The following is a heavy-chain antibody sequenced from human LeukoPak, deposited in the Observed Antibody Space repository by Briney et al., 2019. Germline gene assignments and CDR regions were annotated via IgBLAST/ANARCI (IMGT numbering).Heavy chain of an antibody. V-gene: IGHV3-21*01. CDR2: ISSSSSYI. J-gene: IGHJ6*03. CDR1: GFTFSSYS. CDR3: AKGKALNYGSGFYYYYYMDV. D-gene: IGHD3-10*01. Sequence: GGSLRLSCAASGFTFSSYSMNWVRQAPGKGLEWVSSISSSSSYIYYADSVKGRFTISRDNAKNSLYLQMNSLRAEDTAVYYCAKGKALNYGSGFYYYYYMDVWGKGTTVTVSS.